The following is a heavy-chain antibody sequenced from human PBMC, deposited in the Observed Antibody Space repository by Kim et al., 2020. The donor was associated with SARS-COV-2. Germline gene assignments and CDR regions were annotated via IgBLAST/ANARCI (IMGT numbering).Heavy chain of an antibody. CDR3: ARAALYSSGWYYFDY. V-gene: IGHV2-70*01. D-gene: IGHD6-19*01. Sequence: TSLKTRLTISKDTSKNQVVLTMTNMDPVDTATYYCARAALYSSGWYYFDYWGQGTLVTVSS. J-gene: IGHJ4*02.